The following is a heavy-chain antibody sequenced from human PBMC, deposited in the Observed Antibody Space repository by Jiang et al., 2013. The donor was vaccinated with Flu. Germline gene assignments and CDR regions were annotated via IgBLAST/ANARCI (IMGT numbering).Heavy chain of an antibody. D-gene: IGHD1-1*01. V-gene: IGHV4-61*02. CDR1: SGSVSGHDYY. Sequence: GLVKPSQTLSLTCTVSSGSVSGHDYYWSWIRQPAGKGLEWIGRIQTSGNTNYNPSLKSRVTISLDTSKTQFSLRLSSVTAADTAVYYCARVLVLQYWNDVFDYWGQGTLVTVSS. CDR2: IQTSGNT. CDR3: ARVLVLQYWNDVFDY. J-gene: IGHJ4*02.